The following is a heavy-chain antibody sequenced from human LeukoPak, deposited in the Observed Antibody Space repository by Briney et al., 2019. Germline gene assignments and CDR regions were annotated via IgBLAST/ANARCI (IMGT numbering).Heavy chain of an antibody. Sequence: SETLSLTCTVSGGSISSYCWSWIRQPPGKGLEWIGYIYYSGSTNYNPSLKSRVTISVDTSKNQFSLKLSSVTAADTAVYYCARVHYYDSNGYYSSMAFDIWGQGTMVTVSS. CDR2: IYYSGST. J-gene: IGHJ3*02. D-gene: IGHD3-22*01. CDR3: ARVHYYDSNGYYSSMAFDI. CDR1: GGSISSYC. V-gene: IGHV4-59*01.